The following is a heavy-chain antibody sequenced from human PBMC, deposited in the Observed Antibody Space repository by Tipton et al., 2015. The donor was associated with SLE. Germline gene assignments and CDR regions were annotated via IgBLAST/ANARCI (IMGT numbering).Heavy chain of an antibody. CDR3: ARGGGSYYDY. Sequence: TLSLTCTVSGASISSHYWSWIRQPAGKGLEWIGRVYSSGSTIYNPSIKSRITLSLDTSKNQFSLRVNSATAADTAVYYCARGGGSYYDYWGQGTLVTVSS. D-gene: IGHD1-26*01. CDR2: VYSSGST. J-gene: IGHJ4*02. CDR1: GASISSHY. V-gene: IGHV4-4*07.